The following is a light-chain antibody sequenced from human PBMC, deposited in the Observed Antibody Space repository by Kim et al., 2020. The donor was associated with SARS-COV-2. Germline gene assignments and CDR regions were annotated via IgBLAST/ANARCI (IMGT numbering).Light chain of an antibody. Sequence: SPGKRPTHSCRASQSVSNDFLAWYQQKPGQAPRLLIYAASTRATVTPDRFSGSGSGTDFTLTISRLEPEDFAVYYCQQYCCSPWTFGQGTKVELK. CDR3: QQYCCSPWT. CDR2: AAS. V-gene: IGKV3-20*01. J-gene: IGKJ1*01. CDR1: QSVSNDF.